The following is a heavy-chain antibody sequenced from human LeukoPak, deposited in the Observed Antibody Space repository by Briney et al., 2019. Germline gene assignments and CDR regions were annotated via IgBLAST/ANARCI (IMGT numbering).Heavy chain of an antibody. D-gene: IGHD3-22*01. V-gene: IGHV3-66*01. CDR2: IYSGGST. Sequence: GGSLRLSCAASGFTVSSNYMSWVRQAPGKGLERVSVIYSGGSTYYADSVKGRFTISRDNSKNTLYLQMNSPRAEDTAVYYCARESNRYYDSSGYAFDYWGQGTLVTVSS. CDR1: GFTVSSNY. CDR3: ARESNRYYDSSGYAFDY. J-gene: IGHJ4*02.